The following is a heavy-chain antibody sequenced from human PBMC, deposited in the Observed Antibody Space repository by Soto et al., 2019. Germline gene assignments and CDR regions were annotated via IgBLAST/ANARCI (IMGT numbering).Heavy chain of an antibody. V-gene: IGHV3-48*03. CDR3: ARSGYNWNDGARGYFDY. Sequence: EVQLVESGGGLVQPGGSLRLSYAASGFTFSSYEMNWVRQAPGKGLEWVSYISSSGRTIYYADSVKGRFTISRDNAKNSLYLQMNSLRAEDTAVYYCARSGYNWNDGARGYFDYWGQGTLVTVSS. CDR1: GFTFSSYE. J-gene: IGHJ4*02. CDR2: ISSSGRTI. D-gene: IGHD1-20*01.